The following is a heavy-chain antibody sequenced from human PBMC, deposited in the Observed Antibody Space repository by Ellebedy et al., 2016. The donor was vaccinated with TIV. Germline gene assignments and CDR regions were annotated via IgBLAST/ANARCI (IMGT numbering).Heavy chain of an antibody. CDR1: GYFISSGHY. J-gene: IGHJ4*02. CDR3: AREGYDSRGYYNID. Sequence: MPSETLSLTCSVSGYFISSGHYWGWIRRPPGGGLEWIGTIFHSGSTFYNPSLKSRLTISVDTSKNQFSLELRSVTAADTAVYYCAREGYDSRGYYNIDWGQGTLVTVSS. D-gene: IGHD3-22*01. CDR2: IFHSGST. V-gene: IGHV4-38-2*02.